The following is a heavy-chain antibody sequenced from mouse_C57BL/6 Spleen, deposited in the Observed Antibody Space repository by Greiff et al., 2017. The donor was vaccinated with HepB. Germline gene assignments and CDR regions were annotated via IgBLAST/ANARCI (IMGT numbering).Heavy chain of an antibody. J-gene: IGHJ3*01. CDR2: ISDGGSYT. CDR1: GFTFSSYA. D-gene: IGHD2-5*01. V-gene: IGHV5-4*01. Sequence: EVHLVESGGGLVKPGGSLKLSCAASGFTFSSYAMSWVRQTPEKRLEWVATISDGGSYTYYPDNVKGRFTISRDNAKNNLYLQMSHLKSEDTAMYYCARDYGLSGSNYVWFAYWGQGTLVTVSA. CDR3: ARDYGLSGSNYVWFAY.